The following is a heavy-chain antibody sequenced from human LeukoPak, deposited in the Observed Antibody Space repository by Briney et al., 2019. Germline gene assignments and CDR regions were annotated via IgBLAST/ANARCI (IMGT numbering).Heavy chain of an antibody. Sequence: PSETLSLTCTVPVGSISSSSYYWGCIRDPPEKRLEWIGSIHYSGSIYYNPSLNSRVTISEDTSKNQFSLKMSSVTAADTAVYYCASLHNFDLYYWGQGTLVTVSS. V-gene: IGHV4-39*01. CDR1: VGSISSSSYY. CDR3: ASLHNFDLYY. D-gene: IGHD3-9*01. J-gene: IGHJ4*02. CDR2: IHYSGSI.